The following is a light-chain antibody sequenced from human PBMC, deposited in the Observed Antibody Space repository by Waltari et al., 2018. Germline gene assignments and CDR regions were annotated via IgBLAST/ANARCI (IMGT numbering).Light chain of an antibody. V-gene: IGLV1-40*01. CDR2: GNS. J-gene: IGLJ2*01. CDR3: QSYDSSLSVV. Sequence: QSVLTQPPSVSGAPGQRVTISCTGSSSNIGAGYDVHWYQQLPGTAHKRLIYGNSNRPSGFPDRFSGSKSGTSASLAITGLQAEDEADYYCQSYDSSLSVVFGGGTKLTVL. CDR1: SSNIGAGYD.